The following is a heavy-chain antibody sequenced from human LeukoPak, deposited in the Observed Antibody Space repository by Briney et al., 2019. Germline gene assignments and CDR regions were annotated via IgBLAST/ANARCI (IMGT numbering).Heavy chain of an antibody. Sequence: PSETLSLTCTVSGGSISSSSYYWGWIRQPPGKGLEWIGSIYYSGGTYYNPSLKSRVTISVDTSKNQFSLKLSSVTAADTAVYYCARRSAGGSSWRNYWGQGTLVTVSS. J-gene: IGHJ4*02. CDR2: IYYSGGT. D-gene: IGHD6-13*01. CDR1: GGSISSSSYY. V-gene: IGHV4-39*01. CDR3: ARRSAGGSSWRNY.